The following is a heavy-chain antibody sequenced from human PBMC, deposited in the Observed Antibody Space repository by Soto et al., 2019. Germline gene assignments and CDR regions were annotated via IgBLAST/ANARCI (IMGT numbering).Heavy chain of an antibody. CDR2: IWYDGSNK. J-gene: IGHJ4*02. Sequence: QVQLVESGGGVVQPGRSLRLPCAASGFTFSSYGMPGVRQAPGKGLEWVAVIWYDGSNKYYADSVKGRFTISRDNSKNTLYLQMNSLRAEDTAVYYCARDPLRQQLVPFDYWGQGTLVTVSS. D-gene: IGHD6-13*01. CDR3: ARDPLRQQLVPFDY. V-gene: IGHV3-33*01. CDR1: GFTFSSYG.